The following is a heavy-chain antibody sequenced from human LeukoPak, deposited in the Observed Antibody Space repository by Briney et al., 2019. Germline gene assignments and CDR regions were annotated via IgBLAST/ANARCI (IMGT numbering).Heavy chain of an antibody. Sequence: PSETLSLTCTVSGGSISSSNYYWGWIRQPPGKGLEWIGSIYYSGSTYYNPSLKSRVTISVDTSKNHFSLKLISVTAADTAVYYCARRPGLRSPFQHWGQGTLVTVSS. D-gene: IGHD3-3*01. V-gene: IGHV4-39*02. CDR2: IYYSGST. J-gene: IGHJ1*01. CDR3: ARRPGLRSPFQH. CDR1: GGSISSSNYY.